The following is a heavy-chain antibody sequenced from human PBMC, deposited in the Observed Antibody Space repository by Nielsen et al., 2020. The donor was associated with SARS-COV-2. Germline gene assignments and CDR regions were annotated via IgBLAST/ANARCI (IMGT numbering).Heavy chain of an antibody. V-gene: IGHV3-9*01. CDR3: ARDPEGWELLRYYYYYYGMDV. J-gene: IGHJ6*02. CDR1: GFTFDDYA. CDR2: ILWNSRTI. Sequence: SLKISCAASGFTFDDYAMHWVRQAPGKGLEWVSGILWNSRTIDYVDSVKGRFTISRDNAKNSLYLQMNSLRAEDTAVYYCARDPEGWELLRYYYYYYGMDVWGQGTTVTVSS. D-gene: IGHD1-26*01.